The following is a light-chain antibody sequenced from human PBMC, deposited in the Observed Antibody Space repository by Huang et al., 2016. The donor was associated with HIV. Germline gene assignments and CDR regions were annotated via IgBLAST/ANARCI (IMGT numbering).Light chain of an antibody. J-gene: IGKJ4*01. CDR3: QQLNSYPLT. V-gene: IGKV1-9*01. Sequence: IQMTQSPPSLSASVGDRVTITCRASQAISSYLGWYQPKPGKAPKLLIYAASTLQSGVPSRFSGSGSGTDFTRTISSLQPEDSAIYYCQQLNSYPLTFGGGTKVEIK. CDR1: QAISSY. CDR2: AAS.